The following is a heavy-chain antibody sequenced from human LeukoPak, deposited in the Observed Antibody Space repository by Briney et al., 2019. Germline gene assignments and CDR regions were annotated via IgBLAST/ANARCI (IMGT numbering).Heavy chain of an antibody. CDR1: GVSLSETS. V-gene: IGHV1-24*01. Sequence: ASVKVSCKVSGVSLSETSIHWVRQAPGQWLEWMGGFDPEDGESIFAQGFQGRFSMTEDTSTDTAYMELRSLRLEDTAVYYCATADKWEPLDYWGQGTLVTVSS. CDR3: ATADKWEPLDY. CDR2: FDPEDGES. J-gene: IGHJ4*02. D-gene: IGHD1-26*01.